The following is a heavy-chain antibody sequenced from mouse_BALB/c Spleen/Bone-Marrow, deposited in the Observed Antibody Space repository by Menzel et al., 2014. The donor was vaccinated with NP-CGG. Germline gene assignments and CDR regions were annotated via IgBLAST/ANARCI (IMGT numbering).Heavy chain of an antibody. CDR1: GYTFTSYW. V-gene: IGHV1-69*02. D-gene: IGHD2-3*01. J-gene: IGHJ2*01. CDR3: TGTYEYFDY. Sequence: QVQLQQSGAELVRPGASVKLSCKPSGYTFTSYWINWVKQRPGQGLEWIGNIYPSDNYTNYNQKFKDKATLTVDISSTTAYMQLSSPTSEDSAVYYCTGTYEYFDYWGQGTTLTVSS. CDR2: IYPSDNYT.